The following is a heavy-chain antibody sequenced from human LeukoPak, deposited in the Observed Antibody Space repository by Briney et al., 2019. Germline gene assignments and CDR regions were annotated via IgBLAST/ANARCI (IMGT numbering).Heavy chain of an antibody. Sequence: GSSVKVSCKASGGTFISYAISWVRQAPGQGLEWMGGIIPIFGTANYAQKFQGRVTITADESTSTAYMELSSLRSEDTAVYYCASRGYSSGWRNFDYWGQGTLVTVSS. D-gene: IGHD6-19*01. CDR1: GGTFISYA. J-gene: IGHJ4*02. CDR2: IIPIFGTA. CDR3: ASRGYSSGWRNFDY. V-gene: IGHV1-69*01.